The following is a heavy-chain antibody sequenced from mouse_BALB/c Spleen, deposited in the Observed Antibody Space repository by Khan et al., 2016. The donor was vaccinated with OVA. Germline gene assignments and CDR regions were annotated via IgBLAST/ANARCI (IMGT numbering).Heavy chain of an antibody. D-gene: IGHD1-1*01. J-gene: IGHJ2*01. CDR2: TNPTNGRT. V-gene: IGHV1S81*02. Sequence: VQLQRSGAELVKAGASVKMSCKASGYTFTSYWMHWVKQRLGQGLEWFAETNPTNGRTYYNEKFKSKATLTVDKSSSTAYMLLSGPTFEDSAVYYCARIKKIVATYFDYWGPGTTLTVSS. CDR1: GYTFTSYW. CDR3: ARIKKIVATYFDY.